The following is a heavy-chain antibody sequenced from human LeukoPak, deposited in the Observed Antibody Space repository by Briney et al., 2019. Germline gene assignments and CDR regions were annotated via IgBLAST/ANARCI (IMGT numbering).Heavy chain of an antibody. CDR3: ARDCVIVGAPCYDS. J-gene: IGHJ5*01. V-gene: IGHV3-7*04. D-gene: IGHD1-26*01. CDR2: IKEDGSEK. CDR1: GFTFSSYW. Sequence: GGSLRLSCAASGFTFSSYWMSWVRQAPGKGLEWVANIKEDGSEKIYVDSLKGRFTISRDNAKNSLYLQVNSLRAEDTAVYYCARDCVIVGAPCYDSWGQGTLVTVSS.